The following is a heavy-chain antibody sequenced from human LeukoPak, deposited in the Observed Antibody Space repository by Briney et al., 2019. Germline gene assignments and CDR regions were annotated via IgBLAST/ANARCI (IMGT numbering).Heavy chain of an antibody. D-gene: IGHD1-26*01. CDR1: GFTFSTYA. Sequence: GGSLGLSCVASGFTFSTYAMSWVRQAPGQGLEWVSVISGSGVTTYYADSVKGRFSISRANSKNTLWLQMSSLRAEDTAVYFCTKSPFSGSYRFEDWGQGTLVTVSS. CDR2: ISGSGVTT. J-gene: IGHJ4*02. V-gene: IGHV3-23*01. CDR3: TKSPFSGSYRFED.